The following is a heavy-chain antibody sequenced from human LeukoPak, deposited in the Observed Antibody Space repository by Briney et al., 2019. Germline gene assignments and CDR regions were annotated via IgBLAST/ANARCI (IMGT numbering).Heavy chain of an antibody. CDR3: AGNLDWPYPPPFDN. J-gene: IGHJ4*02. Sequence: SETLSLTCTVSGGSISSSSYYWGWIRQPPGKGLEWIGSIYYSGSTYYNPSLKSRFTISVDTAKNQFSLKLSSVTAAHTAVYYCAGNLDWPYPPPFDNWGQGPLVTVSS. CDR1: GGSISSSSYY. V-gene: IGHV4-39*01. D-gene: IGHD3-9*01. CDR2: IYYSGST.